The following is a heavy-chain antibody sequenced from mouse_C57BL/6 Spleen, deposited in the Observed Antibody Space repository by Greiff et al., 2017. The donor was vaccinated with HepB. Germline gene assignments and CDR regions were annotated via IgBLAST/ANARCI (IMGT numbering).Heavy chain of an antibody. Sequence: EVQLQQSGPELVKPGASVKISCKASGYSFTDYNMNWVKQSNGKSLEWIGVINPNYGTTSYNQKFKGKATLTVDQSSSTAYMQLNILTSEDSAVYYCARSTTVVAPYYAMDYWGQGTSVTVSS. CDR3: ARSTTVVAPYYAMDY. D-gene: IGHD1-1*01. J-gene: IGHJ4*01. V-gene: IGHV1-39*01. CDR2: INPNYGTT. CDR1: GYSFTDYN.